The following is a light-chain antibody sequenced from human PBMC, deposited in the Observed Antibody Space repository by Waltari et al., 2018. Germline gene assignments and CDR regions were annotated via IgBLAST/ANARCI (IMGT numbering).Light chain of an antibody. CDR1: QSISSS. J-gene: IGKJ1*01. CDR2: GAS. CDR3: QQYFHLST. V-gene: IGKV1-5*03. Sequence: DIQVTQSPSTLSASVGDRVSNTCRARQSISSSLAWFQQKPGKGPKLLIYGASTLESWVPARFSGSGSGTEFTLTISSLQPDDFATYYCQQYFHLSTFGQGTKVEIK.